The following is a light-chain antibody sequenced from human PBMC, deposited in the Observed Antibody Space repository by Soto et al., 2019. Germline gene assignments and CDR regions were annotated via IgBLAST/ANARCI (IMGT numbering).Light chain of an antibody. CDR1: KSVDFH. Sequence: VLTRSPATLSLSPVKLATLSFRASKSVDFHLAWYQQKPDQAPRLLIYDASVRATGTPARFSGSGSGTAFTLTISSLETEDFALYYCQQSSTWPTFGQGTRLEIK. V-gene: IGKV3-11*01. CDR2: DAS. CDR3: QQSSTWPT. J-gene: IGKJ5*01.